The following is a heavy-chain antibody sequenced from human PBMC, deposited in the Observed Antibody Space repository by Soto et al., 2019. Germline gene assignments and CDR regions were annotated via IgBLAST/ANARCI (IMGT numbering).Heavy chain of an antibody. CDR1: GGSITNYY. CDR2: IQYNGYS. Sequence: QVQLQESGPGLVKPSETLSLTCTVSGGSITNYYCSWFRQPPGKGLEWIGYIQYNGYSAYNLSFTRRVTMSMYTSNTPVSLMLASVTATDTVVYYWAGHGFGSLHGLVDVWGQGTTVIVSS. CDR3: AGHGFGSLHGLVDV. D-gene: IGHD3-10*01. J-gene: IGHJ6*02. V-gene: IGHV4-59*08.